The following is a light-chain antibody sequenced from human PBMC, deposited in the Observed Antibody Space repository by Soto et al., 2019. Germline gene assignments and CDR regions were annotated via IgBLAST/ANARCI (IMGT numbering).Light chain of an antibody. CDR3: GTWDNSLSAYFV. V-gene: IGLV1-51*02. Sequence: QSVLTQPPSVSAAPGQKVTISCSGSSSNIGNNYVSWYQHLPGPAPKLLIYQNNKRPSGIPDRFSGSKSGTSSTLGITGLQTGDEADYYCGTWDNSLSAYFVFGTGTKLTVL. CDR2: QNN. CDR1: SSNIGNNY. J-gene: IGLJ1*01.